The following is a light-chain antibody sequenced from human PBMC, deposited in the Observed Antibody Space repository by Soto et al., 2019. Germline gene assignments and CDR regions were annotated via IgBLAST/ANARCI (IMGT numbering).Light chain of an antibody. CDR3: QHYGTTPWT. Sequence: ETVLTQSPGTLSLSPGERVTLSCRASQSVCSRCLAWYQQKPGQSPRLLIYGASSRATGIPERFSGSGSGTDFTLTISRLEPEDFAVYYCQHYGTTPWTFGQGTKVGIK. J-gene: IGKJ1*01. CDR1: QSVCSRC. V-gene: IGKV3-20*01. CDR2: GAS.